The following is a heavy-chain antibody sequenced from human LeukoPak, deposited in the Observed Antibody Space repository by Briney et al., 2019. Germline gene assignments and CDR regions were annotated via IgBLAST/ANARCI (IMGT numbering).Heavy chain of an antibody. D-gene: IGHD3-16*01. V-gene: IGHV4-39*07. CDR1: GGSISSSSYY. CDR3: AGGRESSSDY. CDR2: IYYSGST. J-gene: IGHJ4*02. Sequence: SETLSLTCTVSGGSISSSSYYWGWIRQPPGKGLEWIGSIYYSGSTYYNPSLKSRVTISVDTSKNQFSLKLSSVTAADTAVYYCAGGRESSSDYWGQGTLVTVSS.